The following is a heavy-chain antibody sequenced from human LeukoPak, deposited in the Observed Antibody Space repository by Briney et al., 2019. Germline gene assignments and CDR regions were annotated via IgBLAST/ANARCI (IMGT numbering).Heavy chain of an antibody. V-gene: IGHV4-39*06. CDR3: ARGGEQQLIHYYYYYIDV. CDR2: IYFSGST. Sequence: SESLSLTWTVSGGSISSSCYYWGWIRQPPGKGLEWIGSIYFSGSTYYNSSLKSRVTISVDTSKNQFTLKLSSVTAADTAVYYWARGGEQQLIHYYYYYIDVWGKGTTVTVSS. J-gene: IGHJ6*03. D-gene: IGHD6-13*01. CDR1: GGSISSSCYY.